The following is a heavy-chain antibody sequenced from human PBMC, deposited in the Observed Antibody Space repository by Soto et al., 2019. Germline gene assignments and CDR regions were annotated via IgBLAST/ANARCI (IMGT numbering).Heavy chain of an antibody. J-gene: IGHJ4*02. CDR1: GGSISSKSYS. CDR2: INHSGST. CDR3: ALSDVDTAMANSFDY. Sequence: PSETLSLTCRVSGGSISSKSYSWAWIRQPPGKGLEWIGEINHSGSTNYNPSLKSRVTISVDTSKNQFSLKLSSVTAADTAVYYCALSDVDTAMANSFDYWGQGTLVTVSS. V-gene: IGHV4-39*07. D-gene: IGHD5-18*01.